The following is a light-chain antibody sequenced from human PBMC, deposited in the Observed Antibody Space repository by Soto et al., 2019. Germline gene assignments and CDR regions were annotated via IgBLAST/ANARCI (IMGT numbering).Light chain of an antibody. Sequence: DIQMTQSPSSLSASVGDRVTITCQASQDISNYLNWYQQKLGKAPKLLIYDASNLETGVPSRFSGSGSEREFTLTISSLQPEDFATYYCQQYLSYPWTFGQGTKVDIK. CDR3: QQYLSYPWT. CDR2: DAS. J-gene: IGKJ1*01. CDR1: QDISNY. V-gene: IGKV1-33*01.